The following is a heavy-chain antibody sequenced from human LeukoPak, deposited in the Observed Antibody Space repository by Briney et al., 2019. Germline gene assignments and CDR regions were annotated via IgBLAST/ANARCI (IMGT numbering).Heavy chain of an antibody. V-gene: IGHV1-2*02. CDR2: INPNSGGT. CDR1: GYTFTGYY. CDR3: AREVYRAVAGTTIVWFDP. D-gene: IGHD6-19*01. Sequence: ASVKASCKASGYTFTGYYMHWVRQAPGQGLEWMGWINPNSGGTNYAQKFQGRVTMTRDTSISTAYMELSRLRSDDTAVYYCAREVYRAVAGTTIVWFDPWGQGTLVTVSS. J-gene: IGHJ5*02.